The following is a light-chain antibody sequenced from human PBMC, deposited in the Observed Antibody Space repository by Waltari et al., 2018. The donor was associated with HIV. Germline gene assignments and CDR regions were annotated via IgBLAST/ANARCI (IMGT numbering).Light chain of an antibody. J-gene: IGLJ2*01. CDR1: NSDIGTYNY. Sequence: QSAPTQPASVSGSPGQSSTIPRTGTNSDIGTYNYVSLYQQHPGKAPKLMIYDVSNRPSGVSNRFSGSKSGNTASLTISWLQAEDEADYYCSSYTSSSTPVVFGGGTKLTVL. CDR2: DVS. V-gene: IGLV2-14*01. CDR3: SSYTSSSTPVV.